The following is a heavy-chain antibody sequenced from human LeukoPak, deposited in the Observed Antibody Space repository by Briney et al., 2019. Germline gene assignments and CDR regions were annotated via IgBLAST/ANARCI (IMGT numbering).Heavy chain of an antibody. CDR2: ISSSSSYI. CDR3: ASLSSTSLDDI. V-gene: IGHV3-21*01. J-gene: IGHJ3*02. Sequence: PGGSLRLSCGASGFTFSSYSMNWVRQAPGKGLEWVSSISSSSSYIYYADSGMGRFTISRDNAKNSLYLQMNSRRAEDTAVYYCASLSSTSLDDIWGQGTMVTVSS. CDR1: GFTFSSYS. D-gene: IGHD2-2*01.